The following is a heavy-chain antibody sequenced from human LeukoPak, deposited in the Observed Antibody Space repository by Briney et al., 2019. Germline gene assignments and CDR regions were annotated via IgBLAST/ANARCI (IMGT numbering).Heavy chain of an antibody. J-gene: IGHJ4*02. D-gene: IGHD3-10*01. CDR2: IYTSGSA. CDR3: ARDKGSWFGELSPLDY. Sequence: SETLSLTCTVSGGSTSSYYWSWIRQPAGKGLEWIGRIYTSGSANYNPSLKSRVTMSVDTSKNQFSLKLSSVTAADTAVYYCARDKGSWFGELSPLDYWGQGTLVTVSS. V-gene: IGHV4-4*07. CDR1: GGSTSSYY.